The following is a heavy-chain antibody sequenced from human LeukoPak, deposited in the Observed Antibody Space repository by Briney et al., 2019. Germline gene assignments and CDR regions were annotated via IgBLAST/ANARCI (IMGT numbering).Heavy chain of an antibody. V-gene: IGHV3-9*01. J-gene: IGHJ3*02. Sequence: GGSLRLSCAASGFTFDDYAMHWVRQAPGKGLEWVSGISWNSGSIGYADSVKGRFTISRDNAKNSLYLQMNSLRAEDTAMYYCARDRSRAGYYDSSGYYPPDAFDIWGQGTMVTVSS. CDR2: ISWNSGSI. D-gene: IGHD3-22*01. CDR3: ARDRSRAGYYDSSGYYPPDAFDI. CDR1: GFTFDDYA.